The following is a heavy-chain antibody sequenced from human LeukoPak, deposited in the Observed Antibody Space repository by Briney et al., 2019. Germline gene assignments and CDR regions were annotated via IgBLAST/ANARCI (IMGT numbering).Heavy chain of an antibody. Sequence: SETLSLTCTVSGGSISSYYWSWIRQPPGKGLEWIRSIYYSGSTYYNPSLKSRVTISVDTSKNQFSLKLSSVTAADTAVYYCARQNPKGWFDPWGQGTLVTVSS. CDR1: GGSISSYY. D-gene: IGHD1-14*01. V-gene: IGHV4-59*05. CDR3: ARQNPKGWFDP. CDR2: IYYSGST. J-gene: IGHJ5*02.